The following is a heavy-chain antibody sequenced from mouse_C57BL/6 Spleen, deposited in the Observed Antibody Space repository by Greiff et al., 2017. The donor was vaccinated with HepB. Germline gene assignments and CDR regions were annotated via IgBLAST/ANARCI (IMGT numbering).Heavy chain of an antibody. D-gene: IGHD2-4*01. Sequence: QVQLQQPGAELVKPGASVKMSRKASGYTFTSYWITWVKQRPGQGLEWIGDIYPGSGSTNYNEKFKSKATLTVDTSSSTAYMQLSSLTSEDSAVYYCARWGYDYDGGAWGQGTTLTVSS. J-gene: IGHJ2*01. CDR3: ARWGYDYDGGA. V-gene: IGHV1-55*01. CDR1: GYTFTSYW. CDR2: IYPGSGST.